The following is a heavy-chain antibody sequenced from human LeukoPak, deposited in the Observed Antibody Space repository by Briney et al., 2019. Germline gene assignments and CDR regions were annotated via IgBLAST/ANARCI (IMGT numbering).Heavy chain of an antibody. J-gene: IGHJ4*02. Sequence: GRSLRLSCAASGFTFSNHDMHWVRQAPGKGLEWVAVIWYDGSNKYYADSVKGRFTISRDNSKNTLYLQMNSLRVEDTAIYYCARDKGVGGWSIDYWGQGTLVTVSS. CDR1: GFTFSNHD. V-gene: IGHV3-33*01. CDR2: IWYDGSNK. D-gene: IGHD6-19*01. CDR3: ARDKGVGGWSIDY.